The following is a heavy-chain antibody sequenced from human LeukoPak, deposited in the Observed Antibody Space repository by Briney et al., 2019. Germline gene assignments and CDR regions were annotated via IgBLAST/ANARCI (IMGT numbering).Heavy chain of an antibody. J-gene: IGHJ4*02. V-gene: IGHV4-59*01. CDR3: AREISGSGYSFDY. CDR1: GGSISSYY. Sequence: SETLSLTCKVSGGSISSYYWSWIRQPPGKGLEWIGYIYYSGSTNYNPSLKSRVTISADTSKNQFSLKLSSVTAADTAVYYCAREISGSGYSFDYWGQGTLVTVSS. CDR2: IYYSGST. D-gene: IGHD3-22*01.